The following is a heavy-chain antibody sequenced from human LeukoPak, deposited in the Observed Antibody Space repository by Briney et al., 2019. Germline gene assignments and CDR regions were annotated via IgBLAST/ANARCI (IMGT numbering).Heavy chain of an antibody. CDR3: AAPQYYFHY. CDR2: ISGSGGTT. Sequence: GGSLRLSCAGSGFTFSSYAMSWVRLAPGKGLEWVSGISGSGGTTDYAESVKGRFTISRDNFKNTLYLQLNSLRAEDTAVYYCAAPQYYFHYWGRGTLVTVSS. J-gene: IGHJ4*02. V-gene: IGHV3-23*01. CDR1: GFTFSSYA.